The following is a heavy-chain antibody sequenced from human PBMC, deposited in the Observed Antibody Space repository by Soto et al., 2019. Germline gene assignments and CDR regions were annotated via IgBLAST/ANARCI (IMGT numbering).Heavy chain of an antibody. J-gene: IGHJ3*02. D-gene: IGHD2-15*01. V-gene: IGHV4-31*03. CDR3: ARVVVAWSYTFDI. Sequence: SETLSLTCTVSGVSISSGGYYWSWIRQHPGKGLEWIGYIYYSGSTYYNPSLRSRVTISVDTSKNQFSLKLSSVTAADTAVYYCARVVVAWSYTFDIWGQGTMVTVSS. CDR1: GVSISSGGYY. CDR2: IYYSGST.